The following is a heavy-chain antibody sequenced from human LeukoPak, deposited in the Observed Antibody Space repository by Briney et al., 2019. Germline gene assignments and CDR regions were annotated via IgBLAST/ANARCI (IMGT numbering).Heavy chain of an antibody. V-gene: IGHV4-34*01. J-gene: IGHJ2*01. Sequence: KPSETLSLTCAVYGGSSSGYYWSWIRQPPGKGLEWIGEINHSGSTNYNPSLKSRVTISVDASKNQFSLKLSSVTAADTAVYYCARGQGQLWFGELVWYFDLWGRGTLVTVSS. CDR3: ARGQGQLWFGELVWYFDL. CDR2: INHSGST. CDR1: GGSSSGYY. D-gene: IGHD3-10*01.